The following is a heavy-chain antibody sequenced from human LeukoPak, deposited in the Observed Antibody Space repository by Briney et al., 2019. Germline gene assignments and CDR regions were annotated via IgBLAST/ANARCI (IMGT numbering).Heavy chain of an antibody. V-gene: IGHV3-23*01. CDR2: ISGSGGST. D-gene: IGHD4-17*01. CDR3: AKDTLRRPGVYFDY. J-gene: IGHJ4*02. Sequence: GGSLRLSCAASGFTFSSYAMSWVRQAPGEGLEWVSAISGSGGSTYYADSVKGRFTISRDNSKNTLYLQMNSLRAEDTAVYYCAKDTLRRPGVYFDYWGQGTLVTVSS. CDR1: GFTFSSYA.